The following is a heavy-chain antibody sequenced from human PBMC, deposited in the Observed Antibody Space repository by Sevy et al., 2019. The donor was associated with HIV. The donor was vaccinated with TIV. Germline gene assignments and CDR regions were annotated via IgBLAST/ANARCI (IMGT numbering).Heavy chain of an antibody. J-gene: IGHJ4*02. CDR3: ASVAVSYCTNDCYHRFDY. CDR2: ISYDGTYK. D-gene: IGHD2-8*01. CDR1: GFSFSHYA. Sequence: GGSLRLSCAVSGFSFSHYAFHWVRQAPGKGLEWVSLISYDGTYKYYADSVKGRFTISRDNSKNTLYLQMNRLRGNDTAVYYCASVAVSYCTNDCYHRFDYWGPGALVTVSS. V-gene: IGHV3-30-3*01.